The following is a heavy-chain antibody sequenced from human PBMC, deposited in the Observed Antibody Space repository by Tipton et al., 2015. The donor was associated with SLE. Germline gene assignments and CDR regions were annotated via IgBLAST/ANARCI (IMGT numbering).Heavy chain of an antibody. CDR3: AREDNYDSSGYGAFDI. CDR2: IKQDGSEK. Sequence: SLRLSCAASGFTFSSYWMSWVRQAPGKGLEWVANIKQDGSEKYYVDSVKGRFTISRDNAKNSLYLQMNSLRAEDTAVYYCAREDNYDSSGYGAFDIWGQGTMVTVSS. V-gene: IGHV3-7*01. J-gene: IGHJ3*02. D-gene: IGHD3-22*01. CDR1: GFTFSSYW.